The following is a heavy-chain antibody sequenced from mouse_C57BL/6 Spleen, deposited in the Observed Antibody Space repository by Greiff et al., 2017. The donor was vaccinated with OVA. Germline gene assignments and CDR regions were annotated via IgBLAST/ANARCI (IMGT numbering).Heavy chain of an antibody. CDR2: IYPGDGDT. D-gene: IGHD1-1*01. V-gene: IGHV1-80*01. Sequence: QVQLKESGAELVKPGASAKISCKASGYAFSSYWMNWVKQRPGKGLEWIGQIYPGDGDTNYNGKFKGKATLTADKSSSTAYMQLSSLTSEDSAVYFCARDTTVVATDAMDYWGQGTSVTVSS. J-gene: IGHJ4*01. CDR3: ARDTTVVATDAMDY. CDR1: GYAFSSYW.